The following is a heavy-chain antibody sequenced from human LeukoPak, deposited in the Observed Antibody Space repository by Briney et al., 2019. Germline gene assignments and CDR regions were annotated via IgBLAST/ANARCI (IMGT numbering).Heavy chain of an antibody. J-gene: IGHJ3*02. Sequence: GGSLRLSCAASGFIFSSYGMHWVRQAPGKGLEWVAVIWYDGSDKYYADSVKGRFTISRDNFKNMLHLQMNSLRADDTAVYYCARDDRDACDIWGQGTMVTVSS. CDR3: ARDDRDACDI. CDR2: IWYDGSDK. CDR1: GFIFSSYG. V-gene: IGHV3-33*01.